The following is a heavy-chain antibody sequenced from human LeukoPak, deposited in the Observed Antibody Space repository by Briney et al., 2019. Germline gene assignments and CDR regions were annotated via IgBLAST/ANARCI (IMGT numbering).Heavy chain of an antibody. J-gene: IGHJ4*02. CDR1: GGSFSGYY. CDR2: INHSGST. V-gene: IGHV4-34*01. Sequence: SETLSLTCAVYGGSFSGYYWSWIRQPPGKGLEWIGEINHSGSTNYNPSLKSRVTISVDTSKNQFSLKLSSVTAADTAVYYCARGLSGSYYGGHYFDYWGQGTLVTVSS. D-gene: IGHD1-26*01. CDR3: ARGLSGSYYGGHYFDY.